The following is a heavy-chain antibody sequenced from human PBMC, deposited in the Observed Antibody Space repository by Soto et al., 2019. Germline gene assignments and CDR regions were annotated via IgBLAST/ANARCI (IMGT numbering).Heavy chain of an antibody. CDR1: GFPFSSYA. V-gene: IGHV3-33*06. Sequence: QVQLVESGGGVVQPGRSLRLSCAASGFPFSSYAMHGVRQAPGKGLEWVEVMWYDGSIKYSVDSVRGRFTISRDNSNNTLYLQMNSLRAEDTAVYYCAKDRIAIAEWGQGTLVTVSS. CDR2: MWYDGSIK. D-gene: IGHD6-13*01. CDR3: AKDRIAIAE. J-gene: IGHJ4*02.